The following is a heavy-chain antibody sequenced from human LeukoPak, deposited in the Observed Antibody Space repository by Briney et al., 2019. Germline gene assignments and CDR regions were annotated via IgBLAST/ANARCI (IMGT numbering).Heavy chain of an antibody. CDR2: TYTSGST. CDR1: GGSISSGSYY. V-gene: IGHV4-61*02. CDR3: ARAWYNWNDGLFDI. Sequence: SQTLSLTCTVSGGSISSGSYYWSWIRQPAGKGLEWIGRTYTSGSTNYNPSLKSRVTISVDTSKNQFSLKLSSVTAADTAVYYCARAWYNWNDGLFDIWGQGTMVTVSS. J-gene: IGHJ3*02. D-gene: IGHD1-20*01.